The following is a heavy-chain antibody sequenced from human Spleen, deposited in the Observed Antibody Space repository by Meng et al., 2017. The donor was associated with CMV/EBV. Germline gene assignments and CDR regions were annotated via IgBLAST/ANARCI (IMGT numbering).Heavy chain of an antibody. CDR2: ISAYNGNT. CDR3: ARDIVREQVGSSYSYYGIDV. V-gene: IGHV1-18*01. D-gene: IGHD1-26*01. J-gene: IGHJ6*02. Sequence: AAVKVSCRASGYTFTSYGISWVRQAPGQGREWKGWISAYNGNTYYAQKLQGRVTMTTDTSTSTAYMELRSLRSDDTAVYYCARDIVREQVGSSYSYYGIDVWGQGTPGTVSS. CDR1: GYTFTSYG.